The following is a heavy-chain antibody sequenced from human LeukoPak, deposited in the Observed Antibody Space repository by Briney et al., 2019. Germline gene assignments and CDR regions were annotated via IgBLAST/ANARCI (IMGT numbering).Heavy chain of an antibody. CDR3: TRDQYDRTDY. Sequence: ASVKVSCKASGYSFTGYYMHWVRQTPGQGLEWMGWINPNSGGTNYAQKFQGRVTMTRDTSISTAYMELSRLRSDDTAVYYCTRDQYDRTDYWGQGTLVTVSS. CDR1: GYSFTGYY. CDR2: INPNSGGT. J-gene: IGHJ4*02. V-gene: IGHV1-2*02. D-gene: IGHD3-22*01.